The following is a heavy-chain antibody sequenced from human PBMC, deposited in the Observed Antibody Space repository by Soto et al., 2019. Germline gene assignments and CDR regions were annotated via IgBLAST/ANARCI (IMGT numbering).Heavy chain of an antibody. CDR2: IYPGASDT. J-gene: IGHJ6*02. V-gene: IGHV5-51*01. D-gene: IGHD3-10*01. CDR3: ARHAASITMVRGVTLPAQPYHSYYGMDV. CDR1: GYSFTSYW. Sequence: LGESLKISCKGSGYSFTSYWIGWVRQMPGKGLEWMEIIYPGASDTRYSPSFQGQVTISADKSISTAYLQSSSLKASETAMYYCARHAASITMVRGVTLPAQPYHSYYGMDVWGQGATVTVSS.